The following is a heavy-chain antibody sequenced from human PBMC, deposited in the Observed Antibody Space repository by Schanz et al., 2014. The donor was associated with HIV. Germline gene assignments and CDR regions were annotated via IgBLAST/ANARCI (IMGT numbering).Heavy chain of an antibody. J-gene: IGHJ4*02. CDR1: GYTFTNYG. V-gene: IGHV1-18*01. CDR3: ARIRTKGVTGTYD. D-gene: IGHD1-1*01. Sequence: QVQLVQSGAEVKKPGASVTVSCKASGYTFTNYGINWVRQAPGQGLEWMGWISGYIGNTNYAQNLQGRVTMTADTFTSTAYMELRSLTSDDTAVYYCARIRTKGVTGTYDWGQGTLVTVSS. CDR2: ISGYIGNT.